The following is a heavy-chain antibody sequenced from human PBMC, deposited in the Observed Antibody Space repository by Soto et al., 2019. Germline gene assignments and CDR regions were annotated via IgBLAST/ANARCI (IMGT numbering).Heavy chain of an antibody. CDR1: GYTFTSHG. V-gene: IGHV1-18*01. Sequence: ASVKVSCKASGYTFTSHGISWVRQAPGQGLEWMGWISAYNGNTNYAQKLQGRVTMTTDTSTSTAYMELRSLRSDDTAVYYCARDEIHFYYDSSGHTVFDIWSQRTMVPVSS. J-gene: IGHJ3*02. CDR2: ISAYNGNT. D-gene: IGHD3-22*01. CDR3: ARDEIHFYYDSSGHTVFDI.